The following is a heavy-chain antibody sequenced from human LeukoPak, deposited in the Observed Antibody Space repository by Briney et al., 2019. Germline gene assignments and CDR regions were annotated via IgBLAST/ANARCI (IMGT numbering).Heavy chain of an antibody. D-gene: IGHD2-15*01. J-gene: IGHJ1*01. V-gene: IGHV3-30*09. CDR3: AREAYCSGGSCYGHFQH. Sequence: GGSLRLSCAASGFTFSSYAMHWVRQAPGKGLEWVAVISYDGSNKYYADSVKGRFAISRDKSMNTLYLQMNSLRPEDTAVYYCAREAYCSGGSCYGHFQHWGQGTLVTVSS. CDR2: ISYDGSNK. CDR1: GFTFSSYA.